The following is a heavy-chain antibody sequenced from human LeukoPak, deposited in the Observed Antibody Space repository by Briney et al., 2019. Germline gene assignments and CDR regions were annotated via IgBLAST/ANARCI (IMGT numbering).Heavy chain of an antibody. CDR3: ARAPDILTGYENY. J-gene: IGHJ4*02. V-gene: IGHV1-18*01. D-gene: IGHD3-9*01. CDR1: GYTFTSYG. CDR2: ISAYNGNT. Sequence: ASVKVSCKASGYTFTSYGISWVRQAPGQGLKWMGWISAYNGNTNYAQKFQGRVTITADKSTSTAYMELSSLRSEDTAVYYCARAPDILTGYENYWGQGTLVTVSS.